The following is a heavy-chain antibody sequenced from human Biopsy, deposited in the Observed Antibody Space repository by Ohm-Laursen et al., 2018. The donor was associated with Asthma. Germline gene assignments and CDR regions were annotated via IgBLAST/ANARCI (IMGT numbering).Heavy chain of an antibody. CDR1: GFTFADFA. V-gene: IGHV3-9*01. J-gene: IGHJ3*01. CDR3: TKDTGELGMSAFDV. D-gene: IGHD7-27*01. Sequence: SLRLSCAASGFTFADFAMHWVRHAPGKGLEWVVSVSWNSRDIAYADSVRGRLAIPRDNAKSSLYLQMNSLRVEDTAFYHCTKDTGELGMSAFDVWGQGTMVAVSS. CDR2: VSWNSRDI.